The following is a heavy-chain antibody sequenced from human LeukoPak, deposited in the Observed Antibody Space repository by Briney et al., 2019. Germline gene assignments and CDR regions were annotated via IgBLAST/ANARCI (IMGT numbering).Heavy chain of an antibody. CDR1: GFTFSSYY. CDR2: INQDGSEK. J-gene: IGHJ4*02. Sequence: GGSLRLSCTASGFTFSSYYMTWVRQAPGKGLEWVANINQDGSEKYYVDSLKGRFTISRDNAKNSLYLQMNSLRAEDTAVYYCARPAACSSTSCYRGIGYWGQGTLVTVSS. V-gene: IGHV3-7*01. D-gene: IGHD2-2*02. CDR3: ARPAACSSTSCYRGIGY.